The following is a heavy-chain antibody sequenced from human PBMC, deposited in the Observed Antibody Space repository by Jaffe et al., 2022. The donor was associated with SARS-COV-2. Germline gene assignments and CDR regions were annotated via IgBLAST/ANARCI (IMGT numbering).Heavy chain of an antibody. D-gene: IGHD2-21*01. V-gene: IGHV3-30*04. CDR2: ISYDGSNK. J-gene: IGHJ6*03. CDR3: ARKAGEFYYYYYYMDV. Sequence: QVQLVESGGGVVQPGRSLRLSCAASGFTFSSYAMHWVRQAPGKGLEWVAVISYDGSNKYYADSVKGRFTISRDNSKNTLYLQMNSLRAEDTAVYYCARKAGEFYYYYYYMDVWGKGTTVTVSS. CDR1: GFTFSSYA.